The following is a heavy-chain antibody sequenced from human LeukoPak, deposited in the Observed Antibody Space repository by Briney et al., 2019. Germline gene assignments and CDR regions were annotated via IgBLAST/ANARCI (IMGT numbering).Heavy chain of an antibody. V-gene: IGHV3-23*01. CDR3: AKMFWTYGHRGDFDY. Sequence: GGSLRLSCAASGFTFSSYAMSWVRQALGKGLEWVSAISGSGGSTYYADSVKGRFTISRDNSKNTLYLQMNSLRAEDTAVYYCAKMFWTYGHRGDFDYWGQGTLATVSS. CDR1: GFTFSSYA. J-gene: IGHJ4*02. D-gene: IGHD1-7*01. CDR2: ISGSGGST.